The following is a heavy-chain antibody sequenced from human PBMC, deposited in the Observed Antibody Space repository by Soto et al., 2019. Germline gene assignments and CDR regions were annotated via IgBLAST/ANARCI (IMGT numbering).Heavy chain of an antibody. D-gene: IGHD6-13*01. Sequence: GGSLRLSCAASGFTFSSYGMHWVRQAPGKGLEWVAVISYDGSNKYYADSVKGRFTISRDNSKNTLCLQMNSLRAEDTAVYYCAKTLSGWYGYYYGMDVWGQGTTVTVSS. V-gene: IGHV3-30*18. CDR1: GFTFSSYG. CDR2: ISYDGSNK. J-gene: IGHJ6*02. CDR3: AKTLSGWYGYYYGMDV.